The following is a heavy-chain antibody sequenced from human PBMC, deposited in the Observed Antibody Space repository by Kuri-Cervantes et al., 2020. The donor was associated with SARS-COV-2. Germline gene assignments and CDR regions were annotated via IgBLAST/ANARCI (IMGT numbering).Heavy chain of an antibody. D-gene: IGHD1/OR15-1a*01. V-gene: IGHV3-21*01. Sequence: ETLSLTCAASGFTFSNAWMNWVRQAPGKGLEWVSSISSSSSYIYYADSVKGRFTISRDNAKNSLYLQMNSLRAEDTAVYYCARGNKYLQHWGQGTLVTVSS. CDR3: ARGNKYLQH. J-gene: IGHJ1*01. CDR1: GFTFSNAW. CDR2: ISSSSSYI.